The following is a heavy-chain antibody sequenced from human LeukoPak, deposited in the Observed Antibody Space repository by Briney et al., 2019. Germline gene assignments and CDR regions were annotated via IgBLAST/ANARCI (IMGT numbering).Heavy chain of an antibody. D-gene: IGHD2-2*01. CDR2: ITYDGSDK. Sequence: PGGSLRLSCAASNFTFGSYGMNWVRHVPGKGLEWVAYITYDGSDKYYTDSVKGRFTISRDNAKNTLYLQMNSLRVEDTAMYYCAKDQCSTSRWLACRFDYWGQGSLVTVSS. J-gene: IGHJ4*02. CDR3: AKDQCSTSRWLACRFDY. CDR1: NFTFGSYG. V-gene: IGHV3-30*02.